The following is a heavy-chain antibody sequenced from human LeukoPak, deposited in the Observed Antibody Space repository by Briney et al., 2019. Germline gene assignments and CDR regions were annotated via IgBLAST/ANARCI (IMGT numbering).Heavy chain of an antibody. CDR1: GYTFTSYD. V-gene: IGHV1-8*01. J-gene: IGHJ4*02. CDR3: ARGPPNWGYDY. Sequence: ASVKVSCKASGYTFTSYDISWVRQATGQGLEWMGWMNPNSGNAGYAQRFQGRVTMTRNNSISTAYMELTSLRSEDTAVYYCARGPPNWGYDYWGPGTLVTVSS. D-gene: IGHD7-27*01. CDR2: MNPNSGNA.